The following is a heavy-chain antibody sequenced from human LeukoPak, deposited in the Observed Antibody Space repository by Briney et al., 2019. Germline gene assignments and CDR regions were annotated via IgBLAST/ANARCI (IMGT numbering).Heavy chain of an antibody. CDR2: TYYRSKWYN. V-gene: IGHV6-1*01. D-gene: IGHD1-14*01. Sequence: SQTLSLTCVISGDSVSSNSAAWNWIRQSPSRGLEWLGRTYYRSKWYNDYAVSVKSRIIINPDTSKNHLSLQLKSVTPEDTAVYYCARVFRSGFDSWGQGTLVTVSS. J-gene: IGHJ4*02. CDR3: ARVFRSGFDS. CDR1: GDSVSSNSAA.